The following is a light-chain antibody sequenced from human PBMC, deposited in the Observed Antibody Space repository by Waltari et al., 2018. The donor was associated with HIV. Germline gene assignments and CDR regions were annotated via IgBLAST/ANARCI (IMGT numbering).Light chain of an antibody. J-gene: IGKJ1*01. CDR2: GAS. Sequence: SPGERASLSCRASQSFSSNLAWYQQKPGQAPRLLIYGASTRATGIPARFSGSGSGTEFTLTISSLQSEDFAVYYCQQYNKWPPTFGQGTKVEIK. V-gene: IGKV3-15*01. CDR3: QQYNKWPPT. CDR1: QSFSSN.